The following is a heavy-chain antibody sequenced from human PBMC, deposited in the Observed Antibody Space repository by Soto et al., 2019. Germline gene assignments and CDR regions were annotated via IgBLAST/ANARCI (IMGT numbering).Heavy chain of an antibody. Sequence: GGSLRLSCAASGFPFDDYAMHWVRQFPGKGLEWVSGINWNSGSIGYGDSVKGRFAISRDNAKNSLHLQMNSLSAEDTAFYYCVKDESINWYSGHFRHWGQGTLVTVSS. V-gene: IGHV3-9*01. CDR2: INWNSGSI. J-gene: IGHJ1*01. D-gene: IGHD6-13*01. CDR3: VKDESINWYSGHFRH. CDR1: GFPFDDYA.